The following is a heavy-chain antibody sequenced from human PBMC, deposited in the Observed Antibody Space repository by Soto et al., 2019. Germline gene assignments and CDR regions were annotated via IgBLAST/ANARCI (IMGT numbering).Heavy chain of an antibody. V-gene: IGHV5-51*01. J-gene: IGHJ6*02. CDR3: ARRSAQPGGYYYYGMDV. CDR2: IYPGDSDT. Sequence: GESLKISCKGSGYSFTSYWIGWVRQMPGKGLEWMGIIYPGDSDTRYSPSFQGQVTISADKSISTAYLQWSSLKASDTAMYYCARRSAQPGGYYYYGMDVWGQGTTVTVSS. D-gene: IGHD5-18*01. CDR1: GYSFTSYW.